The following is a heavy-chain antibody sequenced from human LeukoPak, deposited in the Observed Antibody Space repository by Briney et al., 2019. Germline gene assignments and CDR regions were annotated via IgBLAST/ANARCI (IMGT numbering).Heavy chain of an antibody. Sequence: GGSLRLTCAASGFTFSSYAMSWVRQAPGKGLEWVSAISGSGGSTYYADSVKGRFTISRDNSKNTLYLQMNSLRAEDTAVYYCAKDHPPIGTGAVDYWGQGTLVTVSS. J-gene: IGHJ4*02. CDR1: GFTFSSYA. CDR3: AKDHPPIGTGAVDY. D-gene: IGHD3-10*01. V-gene: IGHV3-23*01. CDR2: ISGSGGST.